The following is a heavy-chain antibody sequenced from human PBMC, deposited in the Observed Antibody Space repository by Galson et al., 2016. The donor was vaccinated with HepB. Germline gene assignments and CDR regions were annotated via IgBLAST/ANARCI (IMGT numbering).Heavy chain of an antibody. J-gene: IGHJ6*02. CDR3: AKIRVRGWGSFFGMDV. D-gene: IGHD3-16*01. V-gene: IGHV3-30*18. Sequence: SLRLSCAASGFTFGSFGMHWVRQPPGKGLEWLAVISYDGSNKNYGDSGKGRFTISRDNSKNTLYLQMNSLRAGDTAMYYCAKIRVRGWGSFFGMDVWGQGTAVTVSS. CDR2: ISYDGSNK. CDR1: GFTFGSFG.